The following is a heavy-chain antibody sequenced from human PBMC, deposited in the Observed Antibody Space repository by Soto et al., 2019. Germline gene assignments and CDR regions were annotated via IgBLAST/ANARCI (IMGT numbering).Heavy chain of an antibody. J-gene: IGHJ6*02. CDR1: GGTFRTYA. CDR3: AKGAVAGTPTSYYYYGMDV. Sequence: QVQLLQSGAEVKKPGSSVRVSCEASGGTFRTYAISWVRQAPGQGLEWMGEIIPIFGTVNYAQKFQGRVTITADESTTTVYVELRSLRSEDTAVYYCAKGAVAGTPTSYYYYGMDVWGQGTTVTVSS. V-gene: IGHV1-69*12. D-gene: IGHD6-19*01. CDR2: IIPIFGTV.